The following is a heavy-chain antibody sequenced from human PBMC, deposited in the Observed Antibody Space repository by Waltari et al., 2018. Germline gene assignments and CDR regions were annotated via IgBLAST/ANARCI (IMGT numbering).Heavy chain of an antibody. CDR2: IDTRGGT. V-gene: IGHV4-61*09. J-gene: IGHJ3*02. D-gene: IGHD6-6*01. CDR1: GGSISSGSYY. CDR3: ARGRWSSSPDACDI. Sequence: QVQLQESGPGLVKPSQTLSLTCTVSGGSISSGSYYWSWIRQPAGKGLEWIGYIDTRGGTNDNPARKSGVTISVETAKKQFALKRSSVTAADTAGYYCARGRWSSSPDACDIWGQGTMVTVSS.